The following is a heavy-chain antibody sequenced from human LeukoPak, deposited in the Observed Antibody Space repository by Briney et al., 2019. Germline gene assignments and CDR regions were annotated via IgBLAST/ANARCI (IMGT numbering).Heavy chain of an antibody. Sequence: GGSLRLSCAASGFTFSNYAMSWVRQAPGKGLEWVSAITGSGGNTYYADSVKGRFTISRDNSKNTVFLQMNSLRAEDTAVYYCAKWGDYDVLSGYYVSDYWGQGTLVTVSS. J-gene: IGHJ4*02. D-gene: IGHD3-9*01. CDR2: ITGSGGNT. CDR3: AKWGDYDVLSGYYVSDY. V-gene: IGHV3-23*01. CDR1: GFTFSNYA.